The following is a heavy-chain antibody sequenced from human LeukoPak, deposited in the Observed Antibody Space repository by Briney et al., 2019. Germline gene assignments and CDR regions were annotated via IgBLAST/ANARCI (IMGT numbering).Heavy chain of an antibody. CDR1: GASLNDYY. J-gene: IGHJ4*02. D-gene: IGHD5-24*01. CDR2: IHSSGSA. CDR3: ASGAADGYNFGFDY. Sequence: PSETLSLTCTVSGASLNDYYWSWIRQPPGKALEWIGFIHSSGSANSNPSLTSRVTISIDTSKNQFSLNLRSLTAADTAVCFCASGAADGYNFGFDYWGQGTLAAVSS. V-gene: IGHV4-59*12.